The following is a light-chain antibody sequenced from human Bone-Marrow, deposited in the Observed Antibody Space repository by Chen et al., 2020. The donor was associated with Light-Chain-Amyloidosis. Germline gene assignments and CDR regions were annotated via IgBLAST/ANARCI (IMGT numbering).Light chain of an antibody. J-gene: IGKJ4*01. CDR2: GSS. CDR3: QQYGTSPLT. Sequence: EIVLTQSPGTLSLSPGEGANLSCMASQTISSNYLTWYQQKFGQAPRLLIYGSSSRATGLPDRFTGSGSCTDFTLTINRLEPEDFAMYYCQQYGTSPLTFGGVTKVEIK. CDR1: QTISSNY. V-gene: IGKV3-20*01.